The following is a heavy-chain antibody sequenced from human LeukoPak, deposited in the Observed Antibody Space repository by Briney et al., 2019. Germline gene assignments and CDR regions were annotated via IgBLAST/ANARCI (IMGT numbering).Heavy chain of an antibody. CDR1: GDSISSGGHY. Sequence: SQTLSLTCAVSGDSISSGGHYWNWIRQRPGNGLEWIGYIFHTGSTYFNPSLKSRVNISVDTSKSQFSLKLSSVTAADTAVHYCARDVYCTGGRCFHAFDIWGQGTMVTVSS. CDR2: IFHTGST. V-gene: IGHV4-31*11. D-gene: IGHD2-15*01. CDR3: ARDVYCTGGRCFHAFDI. J-gene: IGHJ3*02.